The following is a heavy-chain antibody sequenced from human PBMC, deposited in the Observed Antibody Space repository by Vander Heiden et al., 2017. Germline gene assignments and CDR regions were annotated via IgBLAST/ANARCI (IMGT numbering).Heavy chain of an antibody. CDR2: IWYDGSNE. V-gene: IGHV3-33*01. Sequence: QVQLVESGGGVVQPGRSLRLSCAASGFPFRSYGMPWVPPAPGKGLEWVALIWYDGSNEYYADSVRGRFTISRDSSKNTLFLQMNSLRAEDTAVYYCARGVAAAGLYFDYWGQGTLVTVSS. D-gene: IGHD6-13*01. CDR1: GFPFRSYG. CDR3: ARGVAAAGLYFDY. J-gene: IGHJ4*02.